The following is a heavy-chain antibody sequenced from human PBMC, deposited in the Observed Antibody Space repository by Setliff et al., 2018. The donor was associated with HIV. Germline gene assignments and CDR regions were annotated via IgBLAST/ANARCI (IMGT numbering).Heavy chain of an antibody. CDR1: GVSTSTSTYY. Sequence: SETLSLTCIVSGVSTSTSTYYWGWIRQPPGKGLQWIGHISYSGSTNYIPSLKSRVTISVDTLKNQFSLKLSSVTATDTAVYYCARRTSPPSGLYSAYYMDVWGRGTTVTVSS. D-gene: IGHD1-26*01. CDR3: ARRTSPPSGLYSAYYMDV. J-gene: IGHJ6*03. CDR2: ISYSGST. V-gene: IGHV4-61*05.